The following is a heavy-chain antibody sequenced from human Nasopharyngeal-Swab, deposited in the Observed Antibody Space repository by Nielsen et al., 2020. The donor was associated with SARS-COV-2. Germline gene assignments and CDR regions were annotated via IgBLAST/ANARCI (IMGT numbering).Heavy chain of an antibody. Sequence: SETLSLTCTVSGGSISSFYWSWIRQPPGKGLEWIGYIYYTGSTNYNPSLKSRVTISLDTSKNQFSLKLNSVTASGTAVYYCARVGRGASAGTDYWGQGTLVTVSS. CDR2: IYYTGST. CDR3: ARVGRGASAGTDY. CDR1: GGSISSFY. V-gene: IGHV4-59*13. D-gene: IGHD6-13*01. J-gene: IGHJ4*02.